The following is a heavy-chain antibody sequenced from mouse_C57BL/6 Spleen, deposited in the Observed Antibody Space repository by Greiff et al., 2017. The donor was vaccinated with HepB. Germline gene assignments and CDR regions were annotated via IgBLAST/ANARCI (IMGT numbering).Heavy chain of an antibody. J-gene: IGHJ4*01. V-gene: IGHV1-15*01. CDR1: GYTFTDYE. CDR2: IDPETDGT. D-gene: IGHD2-3*01. Sequence: VQLQQSGAELVRPGASVTLSCKASGYTFTDYEMHWVKQTPVHGLEWIGAIDPETDGTAYNQKFKGKAILTADKSSSTAYMELRSLTSEDSAVYYCTRGGYSDYYAMDYWGQGTSVTVSS. CDR3: TRGGYSDYYAMDY.